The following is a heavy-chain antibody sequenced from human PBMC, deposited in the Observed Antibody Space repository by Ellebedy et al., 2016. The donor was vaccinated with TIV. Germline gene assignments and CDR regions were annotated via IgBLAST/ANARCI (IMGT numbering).Heavy chain of an antibody. D-gene: IGHD4-23*01. CDR1: GFTFSDSA. Sequence: GGSLRLSXVASGFTFSDSAMNWVRQAPGKGLEWVSSISSNSDYIYYADSVKGRFTLSRDNAKNSLYLQMNSLRAEDTAVYYCARNYGGYSGAYWGQGALVTVSS. V-gene: IGHV3-21*01. J-gene: IGHJ4*02. CDR2: ISSNSDYI. CDR3: ARNYGGYSGAY.